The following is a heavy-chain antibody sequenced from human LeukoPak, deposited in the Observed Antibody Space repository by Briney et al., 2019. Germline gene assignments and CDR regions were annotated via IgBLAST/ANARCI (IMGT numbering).Heavy chain of an antibody. CDR3: AREFSVVGNFDY. CDR1: GFPLSSYS. D-gene: IGHD2-21*01. J-gene: IGHJ4*02. V-gene: IGHV3-21*01. Sequence: GGSLRLSCAASGFPLSSYSINWVRQAPGKGLEWVSYISSSSTSISYADSVRGRFSISRDNAQRSLYLHMNSLRDEDTAVYYCAREFSVVGNFDYWGQGTLVIVSS. CDR2: ISSSSTSI.